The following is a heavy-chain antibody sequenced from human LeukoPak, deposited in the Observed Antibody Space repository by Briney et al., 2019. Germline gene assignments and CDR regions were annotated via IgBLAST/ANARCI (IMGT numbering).Heavy chain of an antibody. CDR2: INHSGST. Sequence: SETLSLTCAVYGVSFSGYYWSWIRQPPGKGLEWIGEINHSGSTNYNPSLKSRVTISVDTSKNQFSLKLSSVTAADTAVYYCARDLGRSSSWYKGDYWGQGTLVTVSS. CDR3: ARDLGRSSSWYKGDY. D-gene: IGHD6-13*01. CDR1: GVSFSGYY. J-gene: IGHJ4*02. V-gene: IGHV4-34*01.